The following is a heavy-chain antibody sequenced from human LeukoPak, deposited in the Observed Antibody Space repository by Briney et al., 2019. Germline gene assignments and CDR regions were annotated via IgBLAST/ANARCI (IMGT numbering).Heavy chain of an antibody. V-gene: IGHV1-8*01. J-gene: IGHJ6*02. CDR1: GYTITSYD. D-gene: IGHD3-22*01. Sequence: ASVKVSCKASGYTITSYDINWVRQATGQGLEWMGWMNPNSGNTGYAQKFQGRVTMTRNTSISTAYMELSSLRSEDTAVYYCARVDSSGYYPYYYYYYGMDVWGQGTTVTVSS. CDR2: MNPNSGNT. CDR3: ARVDSSGYYPYYYYYYGMDV.